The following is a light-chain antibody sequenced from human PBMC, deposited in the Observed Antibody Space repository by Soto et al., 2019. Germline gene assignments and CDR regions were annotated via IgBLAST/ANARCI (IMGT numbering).Light chain of an antibody. J-gene: IGLJ7*01. CDR3: QSYDYSPRGPAV. CDR2: GNT. V-gene: IGLV1-40*01. CDR1: SSNIGAGYD. Sequence: QSVLTQPPSVSGAPGQRVTISCTGSSSNIGAGYDVHWYQQLPGAPPKILIYGNTNRPSGVPDRFSGSKSATSASLPITALQAEDEANYYCQSYDYSPRGPAVFGGGTQLTVL.